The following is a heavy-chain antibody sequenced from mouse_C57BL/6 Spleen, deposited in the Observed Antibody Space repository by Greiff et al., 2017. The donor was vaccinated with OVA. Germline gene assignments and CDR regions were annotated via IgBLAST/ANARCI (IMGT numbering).Heavy chain of an antibody. CDR3: ARHGDSVYFDY. D-gene: IGHD6-1*01. V-gene: IGHV5-9*01. J-gene: IGHJ2*01. CDR1: GFTFSSYT. CDR2: ISGGGGNT. Sequence: EVQVVESGGGLVKPGGSLKLSCAASGFTFSSYTMSWVRQTPEKRLEWVATISGGGGNTYYPDSVKGRFTISRDNAKNTLYLQMSSLRSEDTALYYCARHGDSVYFDYWGQGTTLTVSS.